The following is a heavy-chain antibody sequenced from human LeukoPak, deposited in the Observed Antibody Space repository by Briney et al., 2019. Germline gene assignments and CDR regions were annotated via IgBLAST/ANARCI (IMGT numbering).Heavy chain of an antibody. V-gene: IGHV4-34*01. D-gene: IGHD6-13*01. CDR2: INHSGST. Sequence: PSETLSLTCAVYGGSFSGYYWSWIRQPPGKGLEWIGEINHSGSTNYNPSLKSRVTISVDTSKNQFSLKLSSVTAADTAVYYCARAYSSSWYHPGDYWGRGTLVTVSS. CDR1: GGSFSGYY. CDR3: ARAYSSSWYHPGDY. J-gene: IGHJ4*02.